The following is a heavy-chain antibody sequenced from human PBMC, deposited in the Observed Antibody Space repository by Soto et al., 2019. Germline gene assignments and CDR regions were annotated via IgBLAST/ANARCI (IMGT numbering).Heavy chain of an antibody. D-gene: IGHD3-22*01. V-gene: IGHV3-23*01. Sequence: GGSLRLCCAASGFTFSGYAMSWVRQAPGKGLEWVSAISGSGGSTYYADSVKGRFTISRDNSKDTLYLQMNSLRAEDTAVYYCAKKNLGDYYDSSGTTPAAFDIWGQGT. J-gene: IGHJ3*02. CDR2: ISGSGGST. CDR3: AKKNLGDYYDSSGTTPAAFDI. CDR1: GFTFSGYA.